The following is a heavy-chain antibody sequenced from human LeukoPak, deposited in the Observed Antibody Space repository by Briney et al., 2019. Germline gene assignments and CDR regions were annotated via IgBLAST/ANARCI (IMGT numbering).Heavy chain of an antibody. CDR2: INPKSGDT. J-gene: IGHJ4*02. V-gene: IGHV1-2*02. CDR3: ARLIVSSWYPYLDC. D-gene: IGHD6-13*01. Sequence: ASVKVSCKASGYTFTAYYMHWVRQAPGQGLEWMGWINPKSGDTNYAQNFQGRVTMTRDTSISTAYMELSRLRSDDTALYYCARLIVSSWYPYLDCWGQGTLVTVSS. CDR1: GYTFTAYY.